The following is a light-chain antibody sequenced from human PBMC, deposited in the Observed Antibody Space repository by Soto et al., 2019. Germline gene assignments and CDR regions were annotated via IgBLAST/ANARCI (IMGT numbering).Light chain of an antibody. Sequence: EIVMTQSPATLSVSPGERDTLSCRASQSVSSNFAWYQQKPGQAPRLLIYGASTRATGIPARFSGSGSGTEVTLTISSLQSEDFAVYYCQQYNNWWTFGQGTKGESK. J-gene: IGKJ1*01. CDR3: QQYNNWWT. V-gene: IGKV3-15*01. CDR1: QSVSSN. CDR2: GAS.